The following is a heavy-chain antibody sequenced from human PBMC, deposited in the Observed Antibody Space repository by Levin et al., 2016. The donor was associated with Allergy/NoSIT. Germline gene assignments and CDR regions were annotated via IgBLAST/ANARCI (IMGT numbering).Heavy chain of an antibody. Sequence: WIRQPPGKGLEWIGEIYHSGSTNYNPSLKSRVTISVDKSKNQFSLKLSSVTAADTAVYYCARFQSSSWLITNWFRPLGPGNPGHRLL. J-gene: IGHJ5*02. V-gene: IGHV4-4*02. D-gene: IGHD6-13*01. CDR3: ARFQSSSWLITNWFRP. CDR2: IYHSGST.